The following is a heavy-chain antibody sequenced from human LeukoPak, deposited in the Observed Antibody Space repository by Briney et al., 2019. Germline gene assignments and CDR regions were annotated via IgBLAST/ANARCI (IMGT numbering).Heavy chain of an antibody. CDR3: AKDKGTSYYNWFDP. CDR2: ISGGGGST. Sequence: PGGSLRLSCAASGFIFSSYGMTWVRQSPGKGLECVSAISGGGGSTYYADSVKGRFTMSRDNSKNTLYLQMNSLRAEDTAVYYCAKDKGTSYYNWFDPWGQGTLVTVSS. CDR1: GFIFSSYG. J-gene: IGHJ5*02. D-gene: IGHD2-2*01. V-gene: IGHV3-23*01.